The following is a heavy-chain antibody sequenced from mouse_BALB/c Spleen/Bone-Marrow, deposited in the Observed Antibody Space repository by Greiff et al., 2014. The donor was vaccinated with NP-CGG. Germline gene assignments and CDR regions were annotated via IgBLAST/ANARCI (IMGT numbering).Heavy chain of an antibody. V-gene: IGHV5-9*03. Sequence: EVKLQQPGGGLVKPGGSLKLSCTASGFSFSTYTMSWVRQTPEKRLEWVASISSGDGSIYYSDGMKGRFTISRDNAKNNLYLQMSSLRSEDTALYHCARYKRSSWDAMDYWGQGTSVTVSS. CDR1: GFSFSTYT. CDR3: ARYKRSSWDAMDY. D-gene: IGHD1-1*01. CDR2: ISSGDGSI. J-gene: IGHJ4*01.